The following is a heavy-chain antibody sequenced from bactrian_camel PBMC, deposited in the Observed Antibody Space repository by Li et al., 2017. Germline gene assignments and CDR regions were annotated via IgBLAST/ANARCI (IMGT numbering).Heavy chain of an antibody. Sequence: HVQLVESGGGSVQAGETLRLSCTASGFTFFETDMAWYRQAPGNECELVSNISRDGSSNYADSVKGRFTISQDNAKSTTYLQMNSLKSEDTAVYYCAAELDGGAWYRADYGYWGQGTQ. CDR2: ISRDGSS. D-gene: IGHD6*01. CDR1: GFTFFETD. CDR3: AAELDGGAWYRADYGY. V-gene: IGHV3S53*01. J-gene: IGHJ6*01.